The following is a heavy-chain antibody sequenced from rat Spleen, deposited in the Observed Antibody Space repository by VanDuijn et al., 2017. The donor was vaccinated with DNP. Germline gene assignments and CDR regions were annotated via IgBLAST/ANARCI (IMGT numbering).Heavy chain of an antibody. V-gene: IGHV2-1*01. J-gene: IGHJ2*01. CDR3: TRGIDY. CDR1: GFSLTSNS. CDR2: IWSGGNT. Sequence: QVQLKESGPGLVQPSQTLSLTCTVSGFSLTSNSVSWVRQPPGKGLGWMGTIWSGGNTDYNSALKSRLSISRENSKSQVFLKMNSLQTEDTAIYFCTRGIDYWGQGVMVTVSS.